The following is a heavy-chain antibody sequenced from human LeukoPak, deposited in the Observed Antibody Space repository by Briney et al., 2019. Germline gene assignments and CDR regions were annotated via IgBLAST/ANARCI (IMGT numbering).Heavy chain of an antibody. CDR1: GGSISSGGYS. Sequence: SETLSLTCAVSGGSISSGGYSWSWIRQPPGKGLEWIGYIYHSGSTYYNPSLKSRVTISVDRSKNQFSLKLSSVTAADTAVYYCATTGPGIAAAGKDFQHWGQGTLVTVSS. D-gene: IGHD6-13*01. CDR2: IYHSGST. J-gene: IGHJ1*01. V-gene: IGHV4-30-2*01. CDR3: ATTGPGIAAAGKDFQH.